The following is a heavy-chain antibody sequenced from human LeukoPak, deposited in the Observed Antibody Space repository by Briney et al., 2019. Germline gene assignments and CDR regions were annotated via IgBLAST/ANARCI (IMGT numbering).Heavy chain of an antibody. Sequence: ASVKVSCKASGYTFTANYIHWVRQAPGQGLEWMGWINPNGGGTHYVQKFQGWVTLTRDTPISTLYMELSSLKSDDTAVYYCARGFGTSWFDYWGQGTLVTVSS. CDR3: ARGFGTSWFDY. V-gene: IGHV1-2*04. CDR2: INPNGGGT. J-gene: IGHJ4*02. CDR1: GYTFTANY. D-gene: IGHD2-2*01.